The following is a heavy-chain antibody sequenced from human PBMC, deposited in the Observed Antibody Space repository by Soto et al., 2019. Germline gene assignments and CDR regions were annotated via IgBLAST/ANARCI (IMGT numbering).Heavy chain of an antibody. CDR3: VQNSGWFHT. CDR1: GFTFGTTD. V-gene: IGHV3-23*01. Sequence: LQSGGGLVQPGGSLTLSCAASGFTFGTTDMSWVRQAPGEGLEWVSNIDGSGGITYYADSVKGRFTISRDNSRNPVSLQFNSLRGDDTALYYCVQNSGWFHTWGQGARVTVSS. J-gene: IGHJ5*02. D-gene: IGHD3-10*01. CDR2: IDGSGGIT.